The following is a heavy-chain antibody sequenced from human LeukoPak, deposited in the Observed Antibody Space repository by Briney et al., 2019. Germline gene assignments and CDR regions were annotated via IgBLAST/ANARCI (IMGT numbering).Heavy chain of an antibody. V-gene: IGHV3-33*01. J-gene: IGHJ4*02. CDR1: GFTLSNYS. Sequence: PGRSLRLSCAASGFTLSNYSMHWVRQAPGKGLEWVAVIWYDGGNKYYADSVKGRFTLSRDNSKSTLYLQMNSLRAEDTAVYYCARDVPYYYASGSSKPLDYWGQGPLVTVSS. CDR2: IWYDGGNK. CDR3: ARDVPYYYASGSSKPLDY. D-gene: IGHD3-10*01.